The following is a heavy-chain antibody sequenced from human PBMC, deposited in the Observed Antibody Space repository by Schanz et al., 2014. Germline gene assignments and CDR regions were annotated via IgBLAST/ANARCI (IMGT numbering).Heavy chain of an antibody. CDR1: GFTFSPYW. CDR3: ARWFLIRGVILDS. Sequence: EVQLVESGGGLVQPGGSLRLSCGSSGFTFSPYWMHWVRQAPGKGLVWVSRINGDGSNTNYADSVKGRFTISRDNAKNTLYLQMNSLRADDTAMYYCARWFLIRGVILDSWGQGTLVAVSS. CDR2: INGDGSNT. V-gene: IGHV3-74*01. J-gene: IGHJ4*02. D-gene: IGHD3-10*01.